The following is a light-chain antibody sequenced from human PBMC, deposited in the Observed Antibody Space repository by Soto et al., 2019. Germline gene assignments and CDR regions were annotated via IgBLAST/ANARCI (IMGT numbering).Light chain of an antibody. Sequence: EIVLTQSPATLSLSPGERARLSGRASQSVSGFLAWYQQKPGQAPRLLIYDGSNRATGIPARFSGSGSGTDFTLTISSLEPEDFAVYHCQQRSNWPGTFGPGTKVDIK. V-gene: IGKV3-11*01. J-gene: IGKJ3*01. CDR3: QQRSNWPGT. CDR2: DGS. CDR1: QSVSGF.